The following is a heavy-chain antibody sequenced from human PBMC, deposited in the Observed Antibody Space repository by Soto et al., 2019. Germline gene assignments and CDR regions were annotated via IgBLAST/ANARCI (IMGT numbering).Heavy chain of an antibody. CDR1: GFTFTSYS. V-gene: IGHV3-48*01. J-gene: IGHJ4*02. CDR3: ARGTYDY. Sequence: PGGSLRLSCAASGFTFTSYSMNWVRQAPGKGLEWVSYISYSSSTIYYADSVKGRFTISRDNAKKSLYLQMNSLRAEDTAVYYCARGTYDYWGQGTLVTVSS. CDR2: ISYSSSTI.